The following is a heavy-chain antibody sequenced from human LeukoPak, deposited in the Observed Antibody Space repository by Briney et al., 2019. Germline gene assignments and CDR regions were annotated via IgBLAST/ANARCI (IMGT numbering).Heavy chain of an antibody. CDR2: VNPRGGST. D-gene: IGHD1-14*01. CDR1: GYIFTTYY. V-gene: IGHV1-46*01. Sequence: ASVKVSCKASGYIFTTYYMHWLRQAPGQGPEWMGIVNPRGGSTDYAQKLQGRVTMTTDTSTSTAYMELRSLRSDDTAVYYCARGINHAFDSWGQGTLVTVSS. CDR3: ARGINHAFDS. J-gene: IGHJ4*02.